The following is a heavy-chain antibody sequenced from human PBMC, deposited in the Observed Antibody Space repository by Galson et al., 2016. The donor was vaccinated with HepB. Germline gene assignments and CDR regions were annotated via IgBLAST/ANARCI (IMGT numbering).Heavy chain of an antibody. CDR1: GGSVTTNAYY. J-gene: IGHJ5*02. CDR3: ARRADDFRSGYRLFDP. CDR2: LYYSGKT. D-gene: IGHD3-3*01. Sequence: SETLSLTCSVSGGSVTTNAYYWGWIRQPPGKGLEWVASLYYSGKTYYHPSLESRATMSVDASKNQFSLSLTSVTVADTAVYFCARRADDFRSGYRLFDPWGQGTLVTVSS. V-gene: IGHV4-39*01.